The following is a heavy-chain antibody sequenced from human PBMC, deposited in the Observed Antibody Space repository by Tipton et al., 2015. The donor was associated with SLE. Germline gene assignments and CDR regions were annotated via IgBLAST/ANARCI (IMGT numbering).Heavy chain of an antibody. J-gene: IGHJ4*02. CDR3: PRLPDYFDH. V-gene: IGHV4-59*12. CDR1: GGSINVYY. Sequence: TLSLTCSVSGGSINVYYWSWVRQPPGKGLEWIGYFAYSGSTNYNPSLQSRVTISVDTSKNQFSLKLRSVTAADTAVYYCPRLPDYFDHWGKGALVTVSS. CDR2: FAYSGST.